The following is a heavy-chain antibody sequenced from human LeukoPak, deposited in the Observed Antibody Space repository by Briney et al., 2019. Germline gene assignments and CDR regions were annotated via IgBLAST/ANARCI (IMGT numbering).Heavy chain of an antibody. CDR2: ISSGTGSYI. CDR1: GFSFSSYS. Sequence: GGSLRLSCVASGFSFSSYSMNRVRQAPGKGLEWVSTISSGTGSYIYYADSVRGRFTISRDNAKNSLYLQMNSLRVEDTAVYYCVMNDYRGYWGQGTLVTVSS. D-gene: IGHD4-11*01. J-gene: IGHJ4*02. V-gene: IGHV3-21*01. CDR3: VMNDYRGY.